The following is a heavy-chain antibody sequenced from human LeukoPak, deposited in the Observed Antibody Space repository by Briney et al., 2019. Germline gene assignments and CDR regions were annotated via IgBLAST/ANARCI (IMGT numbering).Heavy chain of an antibody. J-gene: IGHJ4*02. CDR3: ARHAGRWLAPDH. D-gene: IGHD6-19*01. Sequence: GESLKISCKGSGYTFTKYWIGWERQMPGKGLEWMGIIYPTDSNPRYSPSFQGQVTISVDKSMSTAYLQWSSLKASDTAMYYCARHAGRWLAPDHWGQGTLVTVSS. V-gene: IGHV5-51*01. CDR2: IYPTDSNP. CDR1: GYTFTKYW.